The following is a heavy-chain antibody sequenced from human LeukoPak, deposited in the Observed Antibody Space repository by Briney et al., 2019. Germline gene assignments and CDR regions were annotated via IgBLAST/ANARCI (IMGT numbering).Heavy chain of an antibody. J-gene: IGHJ6*03. CDR3: ARDNVGGYDLGGDYLGYYHYYMDV. V-gene: IGHV4-61*02. CDR2: IYSSGSA. D-gene: IGHD5-12*01. Sequence: SETLSLTCIVSGGSISSATYYWSWIRQPAGKGLEWTVRIYSSGSANYNPSLKSRVTISVDTSKNQFSLKLSSVTAADTAMYYCARDNVGGYDLGGDYLGYYHYYMDVWGKGTTVTVSS. CDR1: GGSISSATYY.